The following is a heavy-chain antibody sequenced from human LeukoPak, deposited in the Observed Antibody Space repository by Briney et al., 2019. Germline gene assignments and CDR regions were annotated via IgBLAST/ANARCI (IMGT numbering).Heavy chain of an antibody. Sequence: GGSLRLSCAASGFTPSSYTMSWVRQAPGKRLEWGSAISGSGGGTYYADSVKGRFTISRDNSQNTLYLQMNSLRAEDTAVYYCAKGDYDDSSGYYYYFDYWGQGTLVTVSS. CDR1: GFTPSSYT. CDR2: ISGSGGGT. CDR3: AKGDYDDSSGYYYYFDY. V-gene: IGHV3-23*01. D-gene: IGHD3-22*01. J-gene: IGHJ4*02.